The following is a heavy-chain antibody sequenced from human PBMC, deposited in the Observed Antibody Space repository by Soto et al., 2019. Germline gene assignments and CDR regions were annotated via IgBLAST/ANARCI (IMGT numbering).Heavy chain of an antibody. CDR3: ARGVGFGYYYYHMDL. Sequence: ETLSLTCTVSGDSVTSVSDYWSWIRQPPGKGLEWIGYIYYSGSADYNPSLGSRVTISIDTSKNQFSLKLTSVTAADTAVYYCARGVGFGYYYYHMDLWGQGTTVTVSS. D-gene: IGHD3-10*01. V-gene: IGHV4-61*01. CDR1: GDSVTSVSDY. J-gene: IGHJ6*02. CDR2: IYYSGSA.